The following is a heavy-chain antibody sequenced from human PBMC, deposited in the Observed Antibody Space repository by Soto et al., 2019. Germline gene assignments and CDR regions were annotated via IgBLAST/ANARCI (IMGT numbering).Heavy chain of an antibody. V-gene: IGHV3-23*01. J-gene: IGHJ5*02. D-gene: IGHD3-22*01. CDR2: ISANGASI. CDR3: AKDRYYDTPGWFDP. CDR1: GFTFRDHA. Sequence: RLSCVGSGFTFRDHAMRWVRQAPGRGLEWVSAISANGASIQHADSVKGRFSVSRDNAKNTVYLQMANLRTEESAVYYCAKDRYYDTPGWFDPWGQGSRVTVSS.